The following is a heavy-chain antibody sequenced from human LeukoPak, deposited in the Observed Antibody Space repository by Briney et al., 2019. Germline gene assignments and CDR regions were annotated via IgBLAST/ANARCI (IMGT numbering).Heavy chain of an antibody. J-gene: IGHJ5*02. D-gene: IGHD3-10*01. Sequence: PSETLSLTCAVYGGSFSGYYWSWIRQPPGKGLEWIGEINHSGSTNYNPSLKSRVTISVDTSKNQFSLKLSSATAADTAVYYCARGRARGNWFDPWGQGTLVTVSS. CDR2: INHSGST. V-gene: IGHV4-34*01. CDR3: ARGRARGNWFDP. CDR1: GGSFSGYY.